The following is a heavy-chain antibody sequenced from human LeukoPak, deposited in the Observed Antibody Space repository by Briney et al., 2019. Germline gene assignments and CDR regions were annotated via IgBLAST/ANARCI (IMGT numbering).Heavy chain of an antibody. D-gene: IGHD1-26*01. V-gene: IGHV4-39*01. CDR3: ARNASDSGTSYFDY. CDR1: GGSIKSSSYY. CDR2: IYYSGST. Sequence: PSETLSLTFPVSGGSIKSSSYYWGWIRQPPGKGLEWIGSIYYSGSTSYNPSLKSRVTISVDTSKNQFSLKLDSVTAADTAVYYCARNASDSGTSYFDYWGQGTLVTVSS. J-gene: IGHJ4*02.